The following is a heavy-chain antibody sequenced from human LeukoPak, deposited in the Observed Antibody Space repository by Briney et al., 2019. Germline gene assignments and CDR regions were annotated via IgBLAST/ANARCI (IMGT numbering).Heavy chain of an antibody. D-gene: IGHD3-16*01. CDR3: AREATFGYHYFDY. V-gene: IGHV3-7*01. CDR1: GFTFSSNR. Sequence: RGSLGLSCAVSGFTFSSNRMSWVRQAAGKGLEWVANIYQDGSEEHYVDSVKGRFTISRDNAKNSLYLQMDSLRAEDTAMYYCAREATFGYHYFDYWGQGTLVTVSS. CDR2: IYQDGSEE. J-gene: IGHJ4*02.